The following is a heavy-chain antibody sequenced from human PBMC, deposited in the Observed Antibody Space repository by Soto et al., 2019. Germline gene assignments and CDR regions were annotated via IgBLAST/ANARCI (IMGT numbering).Heavy chain of an antibody. CDR3: AREYYDFWSGYYKVTDY. D-gene: IGHD3-3*01. V-gene: IGHV4-39*02. CDR2: IYYSGST. Sequence: SETLSLTCTVSGGSISSSSYYWGWIRQPPGKGLEWIGSIYYSGSTYYNPSLKSRVTISVDTSKNQFSLKLSSVTAEDTAVYYCAREYYDFWSGYYKVTDYWGQGTLVTVSS. CDR1: GGSISSSSYY. J-gene: IGHJ4*02.